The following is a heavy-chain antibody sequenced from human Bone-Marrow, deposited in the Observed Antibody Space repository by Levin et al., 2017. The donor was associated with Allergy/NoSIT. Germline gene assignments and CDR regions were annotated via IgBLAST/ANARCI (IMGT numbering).Heavy chain of an antibody. D-gene: IGHD3-22*01. V-gene: IGHV1-18*01. Sequence: ASVKVSCKASGYTFSTYGISWVRQAPGQGLEWMGWSRAYEGNTNYAQKVEGRVTMTTDTSTSTAYMELRSLKSDDTAVYYCARTNYDRDYYYFYGMDVWGQGTTVTVSS. J-gene: IGHJ6*02. CDR3: ARTNYDRDYYYFYGMDV. CDR1: GYTFSTYG. CDR2: SRAYEGNT.